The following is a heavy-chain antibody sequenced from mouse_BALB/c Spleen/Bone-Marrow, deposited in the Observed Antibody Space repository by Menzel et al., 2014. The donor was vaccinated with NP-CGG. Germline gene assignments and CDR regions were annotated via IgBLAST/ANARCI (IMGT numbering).Heavy chain of an antibody. CDR1: GFTFSDYY. V-gene: IGHV5-4*02. Sequence: EVHLVESGGGLVKPGGSLKLSCAASGFTFSDYYMYWVRQTPEKRLEWAATISDGGSYTYYPDSVKGRFTISRDNAKNNLYLQMSSLKSEDTAMYYCANYYGSTWFAYWGQGTLVTVSA. CDR2: ISDGGSYT. CDR3: ANYYGSTWFAY. J-gene: IGHJ3*01. D-gene: IGHD1-1*01.